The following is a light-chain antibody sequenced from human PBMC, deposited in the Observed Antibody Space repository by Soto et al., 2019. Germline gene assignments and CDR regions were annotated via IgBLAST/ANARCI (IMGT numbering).Light chain of an antibody. CDR1: QSVSYN. V-gene: IGKV3-15*01. CDR3: QQYNNWPLT. CDR2: GAS. J-gene: IGKJ4*01. Sequence: EIVMTQSPATLSVSPGERATLSCRASQSVSYNLAWYQQTPGQAPRLLIYGASTRATGIPARFSGSGSGTEFTLTISSLQSEDFAVYYCQQYNNWPLTVGGGTKVDIK.